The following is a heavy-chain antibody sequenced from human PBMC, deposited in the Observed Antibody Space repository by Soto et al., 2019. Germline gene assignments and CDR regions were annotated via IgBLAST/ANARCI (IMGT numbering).Heavy chain of an antibody. V-gene: IGHV4-34*01. Sequence: QVQLQQWGAGLLKPSETLSLTCAVYGGSFSGYYWSWIRQPPGKGLEWIGEINHSGSTNYNPSLXSHVTISVGTXXNXSXLKLSSVTAADTAVYYCARGRYDVLSGYYRPYYFDYWGQGTMVTVSS. J-gene: IGHJ4*02. CDR3: ARGRYDVLSGYYRPYYFDY. D-gene: IGHD3-3*01. CDR1: GGSFSGYY. CDR2: INHSGST.